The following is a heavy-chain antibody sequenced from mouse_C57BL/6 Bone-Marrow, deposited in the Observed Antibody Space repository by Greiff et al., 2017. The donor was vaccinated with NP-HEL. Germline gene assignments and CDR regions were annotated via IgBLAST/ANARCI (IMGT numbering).Heavy chain of an antibody. D-gene: IGHD2-12*01. CDR2: ISNGGGST. CDR1: GFTFSDYY. V-gene: IGHV5-12*01. J-gene: IGHJ4*01. Sequence: EVKLMESGGGLVQPGGSLKPSCAASGFTFSDYYMYWVRQTPEKRLEWVAYISNGGGSTYYPDTVKGRFTISRDNAKNTLYLQMSRLKSEDTAMYYCARGGYSCYAMDYWGQGTSVTVSS. CDR3: ARGGYSCYAMDY.